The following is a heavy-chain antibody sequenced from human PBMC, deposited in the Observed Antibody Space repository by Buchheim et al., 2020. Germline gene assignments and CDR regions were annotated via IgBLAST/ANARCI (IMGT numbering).Heavy chain of an antibody. CDR1: GFTFSSYG. CDR2: INGSGSTT. D-gene: IGHD5-12*01. CDR3: ARGSGYSGYDSGDY. V-gene: IGHV3-NL1*01. Sequence: QVQLVESGGGVVQPGRSLRLSCAASGFTFSSYGMHWVRQAPGKGLEWVAVINGSGSTTYYADSVKGRFTISRDNSKNTLHLQMNSLRVEDTAVYYCARGSGYSGYDSGDYWGQGTL. J-gene: IGHJ4*02.